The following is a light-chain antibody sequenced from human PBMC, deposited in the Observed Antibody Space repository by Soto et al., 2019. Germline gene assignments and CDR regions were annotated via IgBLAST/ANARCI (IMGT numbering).Light chain of an antibody. CDR3: QQRSI. J-gene: IGKJ3*01. Sequence: EIVLTQSPATLSLSPGERATLSCRASQSVSSYLAWYQQKPGQAPRLLIYDASNGATGIPARFSCSGSGTEFTLTISSLEPEDFAVYYCQQRSIFGPGTKVDIK. V-gene: IGKV3-11*01. CDR2: DAS. CDR1: QSVSSY.